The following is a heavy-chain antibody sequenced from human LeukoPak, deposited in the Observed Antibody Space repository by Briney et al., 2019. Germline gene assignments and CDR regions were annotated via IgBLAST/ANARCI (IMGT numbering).Heavy chain of an antibody. CDR1: GFTFSSYS. CDR3: ARDLVGAAAFDI. V-gene: IGHV3-21*01. Sequence: GGSLRLSCAASGFTFSSYSMNWVRQAPGKGLEWVSSISSSSSYIYYADSVKGRFTTSRDNAKNSLYLQMNSLRAEDTAVYYCARDLVGAAAFDIWGQGTMVTVSS. J-gene: IGHJ3*02. CDR2: ISSSSSYI. D-gene: IGHD1-26*01.